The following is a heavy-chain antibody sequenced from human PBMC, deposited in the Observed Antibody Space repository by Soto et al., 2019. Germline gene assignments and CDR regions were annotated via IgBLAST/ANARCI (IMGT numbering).Heavy chain of an antibody. V-gene: IGHV3-30*19. J-gene: IGHJ3*02. D-gene: IGHD4-17*01. CDR2: IWSDESNK. CDR1: GFLFSSYG. CDR3: ARGNYGDSLTNAFDI. Sequence: GGSLRLSCATSGFLFSSYGIHWVRQAPGKGLEWVAVIWSDESNKYYADSVKGRFTISRDNSKNTLYLQMNSLRAEDTAVYYCARGNYGDSLTNAFDIWGQGTMVTVSS.